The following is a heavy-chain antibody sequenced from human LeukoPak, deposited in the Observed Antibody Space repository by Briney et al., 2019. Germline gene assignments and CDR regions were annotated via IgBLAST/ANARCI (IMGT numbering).Heavy chain of an antibody. Sequence: SVKVSCKASGGTFSSYAISWVRQAPGQGLEWMGGIIPIFGTANYAQKFQGRVTITTDESTSTAYMELSSLRSEDTAVCYCASAVRDGYNFMGDYWGQGTLVTVSS. CDR1: GGTFSSYA. CDR3: ASAVRDGYNFMGDY. V-gene: IGHV1-69*05. CDR2: IIPIFGTA. J-gene: IGHJ4*02. D-gene: IGHD5-24*01.